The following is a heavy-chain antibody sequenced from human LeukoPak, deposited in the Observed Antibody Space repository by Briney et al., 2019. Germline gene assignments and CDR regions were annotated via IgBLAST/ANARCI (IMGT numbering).Heavy chain of an antibody. Sequence: SETLSLTCAVSGYSISSGYYWGWIRQPPGKRLEWMGSIYHSGSTYYNPSLKSRVTISVDTSKNQFSLKLSSVTAADTPVYYCARRSGSYYEWYFDLWGRGTLVTVSS. J-gene: IGHJ2*01. D-gene: IGHD1-26*01. V-gene: IGHV4-38-2*01. CDR2: IYHSGST. CDR1: GYSISSGYY. CDR3: ARRSGSYYEWYFDL.